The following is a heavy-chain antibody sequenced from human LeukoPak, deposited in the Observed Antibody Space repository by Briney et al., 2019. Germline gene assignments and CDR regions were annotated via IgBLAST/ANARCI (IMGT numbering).Heavy chain of an antibody. V-gene: IGHV1-69*05. CDR2: IIPIFGTA. D-gene: IGHD6-13*01. J-gene: IGHJ5*02. CDR1: GGTFSSYA. Sequence: SVTVSCKASGGTFSSYAISWVRQAPGQGLEWMGGIIPIFGTANYAQKFQGRVTITTDESTSTAYMELSSLRSEDTAVYYCARVSSSWYETSWFDPWGQGTLVTVSS. CDR3: ARVSSSWYETSWFDP.